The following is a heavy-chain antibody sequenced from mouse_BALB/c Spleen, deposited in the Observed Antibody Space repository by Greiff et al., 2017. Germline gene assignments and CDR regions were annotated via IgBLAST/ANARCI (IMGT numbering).Heavy chain of an antibody. V-gene: IGHV5-6*01. J-gene: IGHJ3*01. CDR3: ARQTDGFAY. CDR2: ISSGGSYT. Sequence: EVMLVESGGDLVKPGGSLKLSCAASGFTFSSYGMSWVRQTPDKRLEWVATISSGGSYTYYPDSVKGRFTISRDNAKNTLYLQMSSLKSEDTAMYYCARQTDGFAYWGQGTLVTVSA. D-gene: IGHD4-1*01. CDR1: GFTFSSYG.